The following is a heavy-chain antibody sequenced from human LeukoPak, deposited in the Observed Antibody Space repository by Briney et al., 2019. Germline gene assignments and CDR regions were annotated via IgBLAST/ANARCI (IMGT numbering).Heavy chain of an antibody. CDR3: ARGKAYGDSEDF. Sequence: GGSLRLSCAASGFTFRNYWMSWVRQAPGKGLEWVANIIQDGSEKNYVDSVKGRFTISRDNAKNSLYLQMNSLRAEDTAVYYCARGKAYGDSEDFWGQGTLVTVSS. J-gene: IGHJ4*02. V-gene: IGHV3-7*05. D-gene: IGHD4-17*01. CDR1: GFTFRNYW. CDR2: IIQDGSEK.